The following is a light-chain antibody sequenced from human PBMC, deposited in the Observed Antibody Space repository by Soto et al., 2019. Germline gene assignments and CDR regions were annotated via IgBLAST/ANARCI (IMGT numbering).Light chain of an antibody. Sequence: EIVLTQSPGTLSESPGERATLSCRASQSVSSNYLAWYQQKPGQAPRLLISGASSRATGIPDRFSGSGSGTDFTLTISRLEPEDLAVYYCQQYGSSPWTFGQGTKVEIK. CDR2: GAS. V-gene: IGKV3-20*01. CDR1: QSVSSNY. J-gene: IGKJ1*01. CDR3: QQYGSSPWT.